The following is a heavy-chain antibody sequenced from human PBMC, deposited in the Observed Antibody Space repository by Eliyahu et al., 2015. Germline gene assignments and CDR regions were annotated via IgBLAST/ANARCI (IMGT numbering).Heavy chain of an antibody. J-gene: IGHJ4*02. V-gene: IGHV3-11*01. CDR2: ISSSASTI. CDR1: GFXXXDYY. Sequence: QVQLVESGGGLVKPGGSXRLXCAASGFXXXDYYMSWIRQAPGKGLQWVSYISSSASTIYYADSVKGRFTISRDNAKNSLYLQMNSLRAEDTAVYYCARGAGSYYSGRFDYWGQGILVTVSS. D-gene: IGHD3-10*01. CDR3: ARGAGSYYSGRFDY.